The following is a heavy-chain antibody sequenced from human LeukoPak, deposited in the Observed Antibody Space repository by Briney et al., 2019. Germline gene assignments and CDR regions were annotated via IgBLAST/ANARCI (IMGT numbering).Heavy chain of an antibody. V-gene: IGHV5-51*01. CDR2: IYPDDSDT. D-gene: IGHD3-16*01. J-gene: IGHJ4*02. Sequence: GESLKISCKGSGYSFTSYWIGWVRQMPGKGLEWMGIIYPDDSDTRYSPSFQGQVTISADKSITTASLQWSSLKASDTAIYYCARRAAVREFGGGLYCFDYWGQGTLVTVSS. CDR1: GYSFTSYW. CDR3: ARRAAVREFGGGLYCFDY.